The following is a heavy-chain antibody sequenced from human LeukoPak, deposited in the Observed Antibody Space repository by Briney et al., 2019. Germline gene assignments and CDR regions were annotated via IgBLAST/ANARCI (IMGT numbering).Heavy chain of an antibody. D-gene: IGHD2-21*02. CDR1: GYTFTSYD. J-gene: IGHJ4*02. CDR3: ARGIGDRFRLQHVIDY. Sequence: ASVKVSCKASGYTFTSYDITWVRQAPGQGLEWMGIINPSGGSTSYAQKFQGRVTMTRDMSTSTVYMELSSLRSEDTAVYYCARGIGDRFRLQHVIDYWGQGTLVTVSS. CDR2: INPSGGST. V-gene: IGHV1-46*01.